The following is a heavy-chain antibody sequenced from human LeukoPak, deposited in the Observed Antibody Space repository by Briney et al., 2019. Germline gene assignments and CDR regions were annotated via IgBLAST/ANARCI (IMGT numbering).Heavy chain of an antibody. J-gene: IGHJ3*02. CDR3: ARGVTVRGGPFDI. CDR2: IYGDVNT. V-gene: IGHV3-53*01. D-gene: IGHD2-21*02. Sequence: GGSLRLSCAASGFSVISNYMNWVRQAPGKGLEWVSLIYGDVNTYYADSVKGRFIISRDNSKDTLDLQMNSLRAEDTVIYYCARGVTVRGGPFDIWGQGTMVTVSS. CDR1: GFSVISNY.